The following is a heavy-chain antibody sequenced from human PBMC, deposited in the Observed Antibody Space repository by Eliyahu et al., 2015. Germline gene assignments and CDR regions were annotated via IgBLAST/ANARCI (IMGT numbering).Heavy chain of an antibody. Sequence: EVQLLESGGGLVQPGGSLRLSCAASGFTFIXYAXCWVRRAPGKGLEWVSAIXGSGGSTYYADSVKGRFTISRDNSKNTLYLQMNSLRAEDTAVYYCAYRAKAPLGGSSSWYATYFDYWGQGTLVTVSS. J-gene: IGHJ4*02. V-gene: IGHV3-23*01. CDR1: GFTFIXYA. CDR3: AYRAKAPLGGSSSWYATYFDY. D-gene: IGHD6-13*01. CDR2: IXGSGGST.